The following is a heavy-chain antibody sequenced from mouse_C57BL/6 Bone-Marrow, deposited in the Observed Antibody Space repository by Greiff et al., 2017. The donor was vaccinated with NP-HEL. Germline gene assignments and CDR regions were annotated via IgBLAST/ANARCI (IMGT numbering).Heavy chain of an antibody. V-gene: IGHV5-4*03. J-gene: IGHJ3*01. CDR3: AIPSSGYDWFAY. D-gene: IGHD3-2*02. CDR1: GFTFSSYA. Sequence: EVMLVESGGGLVKPGGSLKLSCAASGFTFSSYAMSWVRQTPEKRLEWVATISDGGSYTYYPDNVKGRFTISRDNAKNNLYLQMSHLKSEDTAMNYFAIPSSGYDWFAYWGQGTLVTVSA. CDR2: ISDGGSYT.